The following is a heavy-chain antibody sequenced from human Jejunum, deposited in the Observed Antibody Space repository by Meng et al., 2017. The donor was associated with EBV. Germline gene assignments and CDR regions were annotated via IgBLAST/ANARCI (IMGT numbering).Heavy chain of an antibody. D-gene: IGHD3-10*01. CDR3: ARLGGYASGTYYPIDP. J-gene: IGHJ5*02. CDR1: GGSFSDYY. Sequence: QVQLQQWGAGLLKPSETLSLTCAVDGGSFSDYYWTWIRQPPGKGLEWIGEINHGGGAIYNPSLKSRVTISVDTSKNQFSLKLSSVTAADTAVYYCARLGGYASGTYYPIDPWGQGTLVTVSS. V-gene: IGHV4-34*01. CDR2: INHGGGA.